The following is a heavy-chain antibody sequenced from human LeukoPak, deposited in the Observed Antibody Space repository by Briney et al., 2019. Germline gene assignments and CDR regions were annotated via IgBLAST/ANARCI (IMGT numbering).Heavy chain of an antibody. CDR3: ARDPVRGTVFDY. CDR2: VIPIFGTA. J-gene: IGHJ4*02. Sequence: ASVKVSCKASGGTFSSYAISWVRQAPGQGLEWMGRVIPIFGTANYAQKFQGRVTITTDESTSTAYMELSSLRSEDTAVYYCARDPVRGTVFDYWGQGTLVTVSS. D-gene: IGHD1-1*01. CDR1: GGTFSSYA. V-gene: IGHV1-69*05.